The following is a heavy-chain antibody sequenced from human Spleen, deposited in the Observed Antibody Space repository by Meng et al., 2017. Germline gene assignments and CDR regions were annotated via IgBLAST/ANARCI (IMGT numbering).Heavy chain of an antibody. J-gene: IGHJ4*02. CDR1: GGSFSDYD. CDR2: INHSGST. CDR3: ARGPTTMAHDFDY. V-gene: IGHV4-34*01. Sequence: QGQLQQWGAGLLTPSETLSLTCVVAGGSFSDYDWSWIRQPPGKGLEWIGEINHSGSTNYNPSLESRATISVDTSQNNLSLKLSSVTAADSAVYYCARGPTTMAHDFDYWGQGTLVTVSS. D-gene: IGHD4-11*01.